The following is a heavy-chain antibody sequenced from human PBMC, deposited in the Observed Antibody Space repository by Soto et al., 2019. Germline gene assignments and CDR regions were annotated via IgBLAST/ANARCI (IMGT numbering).Heavy chain of an antibody. V-gene: IGHV3-48*01. CDR2: ISSSSSTI. J-gene: IGHJ5*02. D-gene: IGHD5-12*01. CDR1: GFTFSTYS. CDR3: ARGGGRVATPWFDP. Sequence: GGSLRLSCAASGFTFSTYSMNWVRQAPGKGLEWVSYISSSSSTIFYTDSVKGRFTISRENAKNSLYLQMNSLRAGDTAVYYCARGGGRVATPWFDPWGQGTLVTVSS.